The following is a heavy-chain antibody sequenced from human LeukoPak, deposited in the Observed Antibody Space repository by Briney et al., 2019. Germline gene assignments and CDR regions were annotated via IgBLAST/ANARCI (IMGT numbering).Heavy chain of an antibody. CDR2: ISAYNGNT. V-gene: IGHV1-18*01. D-gene: IGHD2-21*02. CDR1: GYTFTSYG. Sequence: SVKVSCKASGYTFTSYGISWVRQAPGQGLEWMGWISAYNGNTNYAQKLQGRVTMTTDTPTSTAYMELRSLRSDDTAVYYCARDQDAYCGGDCYSQVFDIWGQGTMVTVSS. J-gene: IGHJ3*02. CDR3: ARDQDAYCGGDCYSQVFDI.